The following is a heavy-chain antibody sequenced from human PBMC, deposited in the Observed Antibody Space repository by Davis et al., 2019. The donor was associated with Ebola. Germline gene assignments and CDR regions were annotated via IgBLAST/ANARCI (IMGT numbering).Heavy chain of an antibody. D-gene: IGHD2-2*01. V-gene: IGHV3-7*03. CDR1: GFTFSSYW. Sequence: GESLKISCAASGFTFSSYWMSWVRQAPGKGLEWVANIKQDGSEKYYVDSVKGRFTISRDNAKNSLYLQMNSLRAEDTAVYYCARDKYCSSTSCYYYYGMDVRGQGTTVTVSS. J-gene: IGHJ6*02. CDR2: IKQDGSEK. CDR3: ARDKYCSSTSCYYYYGMDV.